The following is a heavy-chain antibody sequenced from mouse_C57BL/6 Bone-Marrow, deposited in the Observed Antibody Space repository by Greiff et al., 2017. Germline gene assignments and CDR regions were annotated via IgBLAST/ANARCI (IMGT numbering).Heavy chain of an antibody. CDR1: GFTFSSYA. Sequence: DVMLVESGPGLVKPGGSLKLSCAASGFTFSSYAMSWVRQTPEKRLEWVAYISSGGDSIYYADTVKGRITISRDNARNTLYLQMSSLKTEDTALYYCTREWDGNLYYYAKDDWGQGTSVTVAT. V-gene: IGHV5-9-1*02. D-gene: IGHD2-1*01. CDR2: ISSGGDSI. J-gene: IGHJ4*01. CDR3: TREWDGNLYYYAKDD.